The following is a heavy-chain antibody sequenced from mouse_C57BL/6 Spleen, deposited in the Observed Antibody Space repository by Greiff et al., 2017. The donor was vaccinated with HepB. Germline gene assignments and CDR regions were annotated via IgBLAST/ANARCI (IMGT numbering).Heavy chain of an antibody. CDR2: IHPNSGST. V-gene: IGHV1-64*01. CDR1: GYTFTSYW. CDR3: ARRGYDDFDY. Sequence: QVQLKQPGAELVKPGASVKLSCKASGYTFTSYWMHWVKQRPGQGLEWIGMIHPNSGSTNYNEKFKSKATLTVDKSSSTAYMQLSSLTSEDSAVYYCARRGYDDFDYWGQGTTLTVSS. J-gene: IGHJ2*01. D-gene: IGHD2-2*01.